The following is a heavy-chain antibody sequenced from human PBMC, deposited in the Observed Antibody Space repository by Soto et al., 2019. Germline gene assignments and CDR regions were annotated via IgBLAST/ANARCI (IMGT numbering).Heavy chain of an antibody. CDR2: IDWDDDK. J-gene: IGHJ4*02. V-gene: IGHV2-70*04. CDR1: GFSLSTSGMR. CDR3: ARMFHCSGGTCPFAY. D-gene: IGHD2-15*01. Sequence: SGPTLVNPTHTLTLTCTFSGFSLSTSGMRVSWIRQPPGKALEWLARIDWDDDKFYNTSLKTRLTISKDSSKNQVVLTMTNMDPVETATHYCARMFHCSGGTCPFAYSGQGALVTVSX.